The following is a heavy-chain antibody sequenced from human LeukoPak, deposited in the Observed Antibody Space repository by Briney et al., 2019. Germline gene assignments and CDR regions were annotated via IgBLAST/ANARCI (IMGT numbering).Heavy chain of an antibody. J-gene: IGHJ4*02. V-gene: IGHV4-61*01. D-gene: IGHD2-8*02. CDR3: ARDPLSTDEFDY. CDR2: IYYSGST. Sequence: PSETLSLTCTVSGGSVSSGSYCWTWIRQPPGKELEWIGCIYYSGSTSYNPSLKSRVTISVDTSKNQFSLKLSSVTAADTAVYYCARDPLSTDEFDYWGQGTLVTVPS. CDR1: GGSVSSGSYC.